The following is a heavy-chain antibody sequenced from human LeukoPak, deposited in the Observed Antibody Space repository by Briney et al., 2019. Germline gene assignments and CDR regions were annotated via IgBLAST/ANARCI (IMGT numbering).Heavy chain of an antibody. V-gene: IGHV4-38-2*02. J-gene: IGHJ4*02. D-gene: IGHD3-22*01. CDR2: VYHSGTT. CDR1: GYFLSSGFY. CDR3: ARTLSDSSPVAT. Sequence: SETLSLTCSVSGYFLSSGFYWGWIRQPPGKGLEWIASVYHSGTTIYNPSLKSRVTMSMDTSMNHYSLKLRPVTAADTAVYYCARTLSDSSPVATWGQGTLVTVSS.